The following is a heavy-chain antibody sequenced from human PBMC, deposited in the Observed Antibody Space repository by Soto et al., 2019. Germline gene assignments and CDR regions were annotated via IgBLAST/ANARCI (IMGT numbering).Heavy chain of an antibody. CDR2: ISIDGRST. CDR1: GFIFSSYW. D-gene: IGHD6-13*01. CDR3: ARAPYQQSYGMDV. Sequence: EVQLLESGGGLVQSGGSLRLSCAASGFIFSSYWMFWVRQAPGKGLVWVSRISIDGRSTNYADSVKGRFTISRDNAKNTLYLLMNSLRAEDTAVYYCARAPYQQSYGMDVWGQGTTVTVSS. J-gene: IGHJ6*02. V-gene: IGHV3-74*01.